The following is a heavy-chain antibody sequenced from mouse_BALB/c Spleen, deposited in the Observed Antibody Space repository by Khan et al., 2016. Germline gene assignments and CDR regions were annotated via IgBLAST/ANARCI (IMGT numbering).Heavy chain of an antibody. J-gene: IGHJ1*01. D-gene: IGHD2-1*01. CDR1: GYTLTNYG. CDR2: INTYTGET. CDR3: ARDFGNYGYFDV. V-gene: IGHV9-3-1*01. Sequence: QIQLVQSGPELKKPGETVKISCKASGYTLTNYGMSWVKKAPGKGLKWMVWINTYTGETIYADDFKGRFAFSLETFVSVVYLQINILKHEDTATYFCARDFGNYGYFDVGGAGTTVTVSS.